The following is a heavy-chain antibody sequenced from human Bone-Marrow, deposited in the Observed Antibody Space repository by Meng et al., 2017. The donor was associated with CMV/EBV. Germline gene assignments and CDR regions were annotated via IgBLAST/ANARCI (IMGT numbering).Heavy chain of an antibody. D-gene: IGHD2-2*02. V-gene: IGHV4-39*07. J-gene: IGHJ4*02. CDR3: ARGYCSSTSCYTYDY. Sequence: SETLSLTCTVAGGSMNTGSYYWGWIRQPPGKGLEWIGSIYYSGSTYYNPSLKSRVTISIDTSKNQFSLKLSSVTAADTAVYYCARGYCSSTSCYTYDYWGQGTLVTVSS. CDR2: IYYSGST. CDR1: GGSMNTGSYY.